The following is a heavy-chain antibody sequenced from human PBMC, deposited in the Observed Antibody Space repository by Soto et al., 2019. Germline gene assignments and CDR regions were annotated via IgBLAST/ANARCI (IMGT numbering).Heavy chain of an antibody. D-gene: IGHD2-15*01. CDR1: GFTFSSYW. J-gene: IGHJ4*02. Sequence: GGSLILSCAASGFTFSSYWMSWVRQAPGKGLEWVANIKQDGSEKYYVDSVKGRFTISRDNAKNSLYLQMNSLRAEDTAVYYCARVWLSGGSCYDRWGQGTLVTGSS. V-gene: IGHV3-7*01. CDR2: IKQDGSEK. CDR3: ARVWLSGGSCYDR.